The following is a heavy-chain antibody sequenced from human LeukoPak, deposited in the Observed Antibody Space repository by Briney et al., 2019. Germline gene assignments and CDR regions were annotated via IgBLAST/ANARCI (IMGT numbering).Heavy chain of an antibody. V-gene: IGHV3-64*01. CDR2: ISSNGGST. CDR3: ARDLGDDHFDY. CDR1: GFTFSSYA. J-gene: IGHJ4*02. D-gene: IGHD3-16*01. Sequence: GGSLRLSCAASGFTFSSYAMHWVRQAPGKGLEYVSAISSNGGSTYYANSVKGRFTISRDNSKNTLYLQMGSLRAEDMAVYYCARDLGDDHFDYWGQGTLVTVSS.